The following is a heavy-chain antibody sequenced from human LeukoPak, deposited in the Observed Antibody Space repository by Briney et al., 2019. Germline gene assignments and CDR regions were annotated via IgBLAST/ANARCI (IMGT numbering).Heavy chain of an antibody. V-gene: IGHV1-69*04. CDR2: IIPILGIA. D-gene: IGHD3-22*01. Sequence: SVKVSCKASGGTFSSYAISWVRQAPGQGLEWMGRIIPILGIANYAQKSQGRVTITADKSTSTAYMELSSLRSEDTAVYYCASVYYDSSGYQDVWGQGTTVTVSS. J-gene: IGHJ6*02. CDR1: GGTFSSYA. CDR3: ASVYYDSSGYQDV.